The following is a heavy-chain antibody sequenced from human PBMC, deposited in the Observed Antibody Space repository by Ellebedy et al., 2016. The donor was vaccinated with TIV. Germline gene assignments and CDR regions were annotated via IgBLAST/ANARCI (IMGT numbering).Heavy chain of an antibody. Sequence: AASVKVSCKASGYSFTDFFIEWVRQAPGQGLQWMGVINPTGGSTNYAQEFQGRVTLTRDTSTNTVYMELSSLRSDDTAVYYCARERLQLQPPASTSGWDGQTYYHYYYGMDVWGPGTTVTVTS. CDR1: GYSFTDFF. J-gene: IGHJ6*02. CDR3: ARERLQLQPPASTSGWDGQTYYHYYYGMDV. CDR2: INPTGGST. V-gene: IGHV1-46*01. D-gene: IGHD1-7*01.